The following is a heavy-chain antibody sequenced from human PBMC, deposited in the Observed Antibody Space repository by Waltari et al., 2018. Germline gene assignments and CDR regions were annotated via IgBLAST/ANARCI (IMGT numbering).Heavy chain of an antibody. CDR1: GFSLSSYGVG. CDR2: IYWDDDK. Sequence: ITLKESGPTLVNPTQTITLTCTFSGFSLSSYGVGVGWTRQPPGKTLECLALIYWDDDKRYNPSLRSRLTIAKDTSKNQVVLTMTNMDPVDTATYYCAHRRGNTIWDAGYFDYWGQGALVTVSS. D-gene: IGHD3-16*01. V-gene: IGHV2-5*02. J-gene: IGHJ4*02. CDR3: AHRRGNTIWDAGYFDY.